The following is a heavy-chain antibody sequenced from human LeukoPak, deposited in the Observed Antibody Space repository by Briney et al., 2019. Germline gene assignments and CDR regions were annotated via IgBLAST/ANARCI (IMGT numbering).Heavy chain of an antibody. V-gene: IGHV4-39*01. Sequence: SQTLSLTCTVSGGSISSSSYYWGWIRQPPGKGLEWIGSIYYSGSTYYNPSLKSRVTISVDTSKNRFSLKLSSVTAADTAVYYCARPHIYDFWSGYSNWFDPWGQGTLVTVSS. D-gene: IGHD3-3*01. CDR2: IYYSGST. CDR1: GGSISSSSYY. J-gene: IGHJ5*02. CDR3: ARPHIYDFWSGYSNWFDP.